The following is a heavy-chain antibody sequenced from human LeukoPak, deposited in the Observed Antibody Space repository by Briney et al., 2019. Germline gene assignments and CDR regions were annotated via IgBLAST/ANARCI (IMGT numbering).Heavy chain of an antibody. CDR1: GLTFSNYW. V-gene: IGHV3-7*05. Sequence: GGSLRLSCAASGLTFSNYWMSWVRQAPGKGLEWVANIKEDGSEKYYVDSVKGRFTIFRDNAKNSLYLQMNSLRAEDTAVYYCARWVVGYTRYFDYWGQGTLVTVSS. J-gene: IGHJ4*02. D-gene: IGHD1-26*01. CDR3: ARWVVGYTRYFDY. CDR2: IKEDGSEK.